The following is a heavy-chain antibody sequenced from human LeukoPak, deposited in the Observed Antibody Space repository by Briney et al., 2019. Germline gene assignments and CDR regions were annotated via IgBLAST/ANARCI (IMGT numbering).Heavy chain of an antibody. Sequence: PGPSLRLSRAASGSTFSTYAMSSVRQAPGKGMEWVLGISGGGGTTYYADSVKGRFTISRDNAKNSLYLQMNSLRAEDTAVYYCARDSSSGRFDYWGQGNLVTVSS. J-gene: IGHJ4*02. CDR2: ISGGGGTT. CDR1: GSTFSTYA. V-gene: IGHV3-23*01. CDR3: ARDSSSGRFDY. D-gene: IGHD6-13*01.